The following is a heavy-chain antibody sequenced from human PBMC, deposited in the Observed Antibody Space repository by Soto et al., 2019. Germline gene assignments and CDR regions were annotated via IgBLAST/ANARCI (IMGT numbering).Heavy chain of an antibody. J-gene: IGHJ6*02. CDR3: AREGQQLDYGMDV. CDR1: GFTFSSYA. Sequence: EVQLLESGGGLVQPGGSLRLSCAASGFTFSSYAMSWVRQAPGKGLEWVSAIGTAGDTYYPGSVKGRFTISRENAKNSLYLQMNSLRAGDTAVYYCAREGQQLDYGMDVWGQGTTVTVSS. D-gene: IGHD6-13*01. V-gene: IGHV3-13*01. CDR2: IGTAGDT.